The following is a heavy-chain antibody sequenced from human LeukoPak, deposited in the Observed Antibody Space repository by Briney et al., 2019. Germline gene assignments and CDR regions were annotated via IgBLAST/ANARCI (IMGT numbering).Heavy chain of an antibody. CDR3: ARSAGSVGATKGDC. CDR2: ISSSGSTI. V-gene: IGHV3-48*03. CDR1: GFTFSSYE. D-gene: IGHD1-26*01. J-gene: IGHJ4*02. Sequence: AGGSLRLSCAASGFTFSSYEMNWVRQAPGKGLERVSYISSSGSTIYYADSVKGRFTISRDNAKNSLYLQMNSLRAEDTAVYYCARSAGSVGATKGDCWGQGTLVTVSS.